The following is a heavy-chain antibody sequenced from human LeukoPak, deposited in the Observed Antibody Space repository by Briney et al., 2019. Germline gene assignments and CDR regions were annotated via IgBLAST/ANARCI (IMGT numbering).Heavy chain of an antibody. Sequence: PGGSLRLSCAASGFILNNYGVHWVRQAPGKGLEWVAVISYDGRYTYYADSVKGRFTISRDHSENMVYLQMDSLRAEDTAMYYCAKGLRTGVGPYMGYHYYMDVWGKGATVTASS. CDR1: GFILNNYG. J-gene: IGHJ6*03. CDR2: ISYDGRYT. V-gene: IGHV3-30*18. D-gene: IGHD3-16*01. CDR3: AKGLRTGVGPYMGYHYYMDV.